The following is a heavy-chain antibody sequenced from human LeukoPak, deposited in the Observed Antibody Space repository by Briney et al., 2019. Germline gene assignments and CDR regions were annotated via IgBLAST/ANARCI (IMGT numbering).Heavy chain of an antibody. Sequence: ASVKVSCKASGYTFTGYYMHWVRQAPGQGLEWMGWINPNSGGTNYAQKFQGRATMTRDTSISTAYMELSRLRSDDTAVYYCARDVNYYYGSGSPLDYWGQGTLVTVSS. CDR1: GYTFTGYY. V-gene: IGHV1-2*02. CDR2: INPNSGGT. CDR3: ARDVNYYYGSGSPLDY. D-gene: IGHD3-10*01. J-gene: IGHJ4*02.